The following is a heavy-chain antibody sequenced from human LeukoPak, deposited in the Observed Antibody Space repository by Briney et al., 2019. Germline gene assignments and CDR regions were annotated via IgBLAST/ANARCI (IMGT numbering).Heavy chain of an antibody. Sequence: GGSLRLSXAVSGFTFSDYYMSWIRQAPGKGLEWVSYISGSGSTTYYADSVKGRFTISRDNAKNSLYLQMNSLRAEDTAVYYCASRYSPFDFWGQGTLVTVSS. CDR2: ISGSGSTT. V-gene: IGHV3-11*04. J-gene: IGHJ4*02. CDR3: ASRYSPFDF. CDR1: GFTFSDYY. D-gene: IGHD5-18*01.